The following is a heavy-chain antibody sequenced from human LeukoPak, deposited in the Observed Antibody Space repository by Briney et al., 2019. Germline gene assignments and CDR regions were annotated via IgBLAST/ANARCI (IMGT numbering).Heavy chain of an antibody. D-gene: IGHD5-18*01. Sequence: ASVKVSFRSSVYTFSTYGISWVRQPPGQGLEWMGWISTYNGNTNYAQKLQGRVTMTTDTSTRTAYMELRSLRSDDTAMYYCARARLDTGTYFDSWGQGTLVTVSS. CDR3: ARARLDTGTYFDS. J-gene: IGHJ4*02. V-gene: IGHV1-18*01. CDR1: VYTFSTYG. CDR2: ISTYNGNT.